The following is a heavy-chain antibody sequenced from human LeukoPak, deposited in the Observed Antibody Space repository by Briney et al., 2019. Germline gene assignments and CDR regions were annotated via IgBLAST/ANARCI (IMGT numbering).Heavy chain of an antibody. J-gene: IGHJ4*02. CDR2: IYYSGST. V-gene: IGHV4-59*08. Sequence: SETLSLTCAVYGGSFSSYYWSWIRQPPGKGLEWIGYIYYSGSTNYNPSLKSRVTISVDTPKNQFSLKLSSMTAADTAVYYCARHLGSVAAAGTLDYWGQGTLVTVSS. CDR3: ARHLGSVAAAGTLDY. CDR1: GGSFSSYY. D-gene: IGHD6-13*01.